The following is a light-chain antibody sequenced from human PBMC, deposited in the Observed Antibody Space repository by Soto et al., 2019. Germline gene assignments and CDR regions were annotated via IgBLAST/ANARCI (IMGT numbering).Light chain of an antibody. Sequence: QAVVTQPPSASASLGASVTLTCTLSSGYSNYKVDWYQQRPGKGPRFVMRVGTGGIVGSKGDGIPDRFSVLGSGLNRYLTINNIQEEDESDYHCGAVHGSGSNFVVVFGGGTKVTVL. CDR1: SGYSNYK. V-gene: IGLV9-49*01. CDR3: GAVHGSGSNFVVV. CDR2: VGTGGIVG. J-gene: IGLJ2*01.